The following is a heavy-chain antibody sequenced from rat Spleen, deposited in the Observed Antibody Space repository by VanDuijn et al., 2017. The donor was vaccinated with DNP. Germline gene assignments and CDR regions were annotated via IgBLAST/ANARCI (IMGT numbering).Heavy chain of an antibody. D-gene: IGHD1-11*01. CDR2: INYSGTT. CDR3: ARGLNYGGYIYSWYFDF. V-gene: IGHV3-1*01. CDR1: GYSITSNY. J-gene: IGHJ1*01. Sequence: EVQFQESGPGLVKSSQSLSLTCSVTGYSITSNYWAWIRKFPGNKMEWMGYINYSGTTAYTPSIRSRISITRDTSKNQFFLQLNSVTTEDTATYYCARGLNYGGYIYSWYFDFWGPGTMVTVSS.